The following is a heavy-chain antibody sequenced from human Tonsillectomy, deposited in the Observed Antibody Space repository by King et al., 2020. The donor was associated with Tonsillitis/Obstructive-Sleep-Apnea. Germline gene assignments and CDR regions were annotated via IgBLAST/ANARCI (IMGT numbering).Heavy chain of an antibody. Sequence: VQLQQWGAGLLKPSETLSLTCAVYGGSFSGYYWSWIRQPPGKGLEWIGEINHSGSTNYNPSLKSRATISVDTSKNQFSLKLSSVTAADTAVYFCARAGRYSSSSGRDYNWFDPWGQGTRVTASS. CDR1: GGSFSGYY. J-gene: IGHJ5*02. CDR3: ARAGRYSSSSGRDYNWFDP. CDR2: INHSGST. D-gene: IGHD6-6*01. V-gene: IGHV4-34*01.